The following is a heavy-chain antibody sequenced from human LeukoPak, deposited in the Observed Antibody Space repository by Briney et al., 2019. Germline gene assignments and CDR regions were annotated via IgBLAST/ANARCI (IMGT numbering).Heavy chain of an antibody. V-gene: IGHV4-59*01. CDR1: GGSISSYY. D-gene: IGHD2-21*02. Sequence: SETLSLTCTVSGGSISSYYWSWIRQPPGKGLEWIGYIYYSGSTNYNPSLKSRVTISVDTSKNQFSLKLGSVTAADTAVYYCARAYCGGDCYSYYYYYYMDVWGKGTTVTVSS. CDR2: IYYSGST. J-gene: IGHJ6*03. CDR3: ARAYCGGDCYSYYYYYYMDV.